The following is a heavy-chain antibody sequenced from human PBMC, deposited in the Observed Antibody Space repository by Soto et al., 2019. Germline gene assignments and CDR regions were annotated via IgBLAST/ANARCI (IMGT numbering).Heavy chain of an antibody. Sequence: SETLSLTCTVSGGSISSYYWSWIRQPPGKGLEWIGYIYYSGSTNYNPSLKSRVTISVDTSKNQFSLKLSSVTAADTAVYYCARHAGDFGCSGGSCYDLHFDYWGQGTLVTVSS. J-gene: IGHJ4*02. CDR1: GGSISSYY. D-gene: IGHD2-15*01. CDR2: IYYSGST. CDR3: ARHAGDFGCSGGSCYDLHFDY. V-gene: IGHV4-59*08.